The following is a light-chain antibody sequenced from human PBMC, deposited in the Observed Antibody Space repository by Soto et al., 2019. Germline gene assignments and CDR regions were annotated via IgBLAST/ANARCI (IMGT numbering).Light chain of an antibody. J-gene: IGKJ4*01. V-gene: IGKV1-39*01. CDR3: QQSYTTPLT. Sequence: DIQMTQSPSSLSASVGDRVTITWRASQYISDFLNWYQQKPGKAPVILIYAASTLQSGVPSRFTGSRSETNFTLIISSLQPEDFATYYCQQSYTTPLTFGGGTKVDIK. CDR2: AAS. CDR1: QYISDF.